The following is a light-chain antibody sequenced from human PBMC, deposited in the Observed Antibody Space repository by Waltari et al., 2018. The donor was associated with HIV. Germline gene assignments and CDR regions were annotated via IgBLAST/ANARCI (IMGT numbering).Light chain of an antibody. CDR3: VGWDSSLSAYV. V-gene: IGLV1-47*01. CDR1: SSNIENDN. J-gene: IGLJ1*01. CDR2: KNF. Sequence: QSFLTQPPSASGTPGQTVTISCSGSSSNIENDNVYHYQQLPGMTPKLLIYKNFLRPSGVPDRFAASKSGTSASLTISGLRSADEADYYCVGWDSSLSAYVFGAGTKVAVL.